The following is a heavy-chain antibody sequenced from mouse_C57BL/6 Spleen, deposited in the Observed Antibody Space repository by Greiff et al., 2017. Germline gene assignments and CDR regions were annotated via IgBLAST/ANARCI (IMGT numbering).Heavy chain of an antibody. CDR1: GYTFTDYY. Sequence: DVQLQESGPVLVKPGASVKMSCKASGYTFTDYYMNWVKQSHGKSLEWIGVINPYNGGTSYNQKFKGKATLTVDKSSSTAYMELNSLTSEDSAVYYCARSGDYGSSYWFAYWGQGTLVTVSA. CDR3: ARSGDYGSSYWFAY. V-gene: IGHV1-19*01. CDR2: INPYNGGT. J-gene: IGHJ3*01. D-gene: IGHD1-1*01.